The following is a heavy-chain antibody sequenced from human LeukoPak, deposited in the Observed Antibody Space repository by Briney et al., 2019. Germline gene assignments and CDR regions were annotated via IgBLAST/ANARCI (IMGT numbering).Heavy chain of an antibody. J-gene: IGHJ6*03. CDR3: AKGNYYYYMDV. V-gene: IGHV3-23*01. Sequence: GGSLRLSCTVSGFTVSSNSMSWVRQAPGKGLEWVSAVSTSGDRTYYADSVKGRFTISRDNSKSTLYLQMDSLRAEDTAVYYCAKGNYYYYMDVWGKGTTVTVSS. CDR2: VSTSGDRT. CDR1: GFTVSSNS.